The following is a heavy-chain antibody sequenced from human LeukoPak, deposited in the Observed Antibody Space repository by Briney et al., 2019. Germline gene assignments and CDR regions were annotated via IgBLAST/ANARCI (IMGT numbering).Heavy chain of an antibody. D-gene: IGHD3-10*01. J-gene: IGHJ4*02. V-gene: IGHV1-2*02. CDR1: GYTFTGYY. CDR2: INPNSGGT. Sequence: GASVKVSCKASGYTFTGYYMHWVRQAPGQGFEWMGWINPNSGGTNYAQKFQGRVTMTRDTSISTAYMELSRLRSDDTAVYYCARENMVRGVIIDYWGQGTLVTVSS. CDR3: ARENMVRGVIIDY.